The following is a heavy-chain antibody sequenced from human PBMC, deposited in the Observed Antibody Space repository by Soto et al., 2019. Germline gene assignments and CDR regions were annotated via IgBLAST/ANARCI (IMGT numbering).Heavy chain of an antibody. J-gene: IGHJ3*02. CDR3: ARDSSGYHAFDI. Sequence: TLSLTCTVSGGSISSYYWSWIRQPPGKGLEWIGYIYYSGSTNYNPSLKSRVTISVDTSKNQFSLKLSSVTAADTAVYYCARDSSGYHAFDIWGQGTMVTVS. CDR1: GGSISSYY. CDR2: IYYSGST. V-gene: IGHV4-59*01. D-gene: IGHD3-22*01.